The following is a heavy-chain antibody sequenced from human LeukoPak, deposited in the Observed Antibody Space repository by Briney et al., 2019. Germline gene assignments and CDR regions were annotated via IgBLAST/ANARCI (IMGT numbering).Heavy chain of an antibody. CDR3: ARSTLSILNFDY. CDR2: IYTSGST. Sequence: PSETLSLTRTVSGGSISNYYWSWIRQPAGKGLEWIGRIYTSGSTNYNPSLKSRVTMSVDTSKNQFSLKLSSVTAADTAVYYCARSTLSILNFDYWGQGTLVTVSS. V-gene: IGHV4-4*07. J-gene: IGHJ4*02. D-gene: IGHD5/OR15-5a*01. CDR1: GGSISNYY.